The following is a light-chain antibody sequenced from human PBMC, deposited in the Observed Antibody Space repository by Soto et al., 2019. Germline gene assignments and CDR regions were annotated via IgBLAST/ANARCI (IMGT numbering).Light chain of an antibody. J-gene: IGKJ2*02. CDR3: MQALQSPRT. Sequence: DVVMTQSPLSLPVTPGEPASISCRSSQTLLNSNGYNYLVWYLQRPGQSPQLLIFLGSNRAYGVPDRFSGGGSGTDFTFKISRVEAEDVGVYYCMQALQSPRTFGQGTKLEIK. CDR2: LGS. CDR1: QTLLNSNGYNY. V-gene: IGKV2-28*01.